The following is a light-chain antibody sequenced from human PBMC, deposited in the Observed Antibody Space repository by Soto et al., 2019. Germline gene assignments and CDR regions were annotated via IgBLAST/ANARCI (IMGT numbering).Light chain of an antibody. J-gene: IGLJ1*01. CDR1: SSDVGGYNY. CDR2: EVS. V-gene: IGLV2-8*01. Sequence: QSALTQPPSASGSPGQSVTISCTGTSSDVGGYNYVSWYQQHPGKAPKLMIYEVSKRPSGVPYRFSGSKSGNTASLTVSGLQAEDEADYYCSSYAGSNNWNFGTGTKLTVL. CDR3: SSYAGSNNWN.